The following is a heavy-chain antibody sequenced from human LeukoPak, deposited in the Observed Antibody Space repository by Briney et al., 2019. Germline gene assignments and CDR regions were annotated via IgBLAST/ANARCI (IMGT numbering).Heavy chain of an antibody. CDR1: GFTFGDYA. CDR3: TRDQLAWELLVFDY. CDR2: IRSKAYGGTT. J-gene: IGHJ4*02. Sequence: PGGSLRLSCTASGFTFGDYAMSWVRQAPGKGLEWVGFIRSKAYGGTTEYAASVKGRFTISRDDSKSIAYLQVNSLKTEDTAVYYCTRDQLAWELLVFDYWGQGTLVTVSS. D-gene: IGHD1-26*01. V-gene: IGHV3-49*04.